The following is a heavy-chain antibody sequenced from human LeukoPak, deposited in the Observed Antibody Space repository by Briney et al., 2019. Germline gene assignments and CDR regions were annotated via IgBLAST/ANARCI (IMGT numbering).Heavy chain of an antibody. CDR1: GGSISRSTFY. CDR2: IYYTGST. Sequence: SETLSLTCTVSGGSISRSTFYWGWVRQPPEKGLEWIGSIYYTGSTYYHPSLKTRITISVDTSKNQFSLKLSSTTAADTAVYYCARHFPYYYDSSGYPNSFDPWGQGTLVTVSS. J-gene: IGHJ5*02. CDR3: ARHFPYYYDSSGYPNSFDP. D-gene: IGHD3-22*01. V-gene: IGHV4-39*01.